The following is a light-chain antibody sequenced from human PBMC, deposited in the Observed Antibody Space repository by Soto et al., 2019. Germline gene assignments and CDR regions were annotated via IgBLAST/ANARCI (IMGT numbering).Light chain of an antibody. V-gene: IGKV1-33*01. CDR2: DAS. CDR3: QQYDNLLAIT. CDR1: QDISKY. J-gene: IGKJ4*01. Sequence: DIPMTQSPSSLSASVGDRVTIACQASQDISKYLNWYQFRPGQAPKLLIYDASNLQTGVPSRFRGSGSGTHFTLTITSLQPEDVATYYCQQYDNLLAITFGGGTKVQIK.